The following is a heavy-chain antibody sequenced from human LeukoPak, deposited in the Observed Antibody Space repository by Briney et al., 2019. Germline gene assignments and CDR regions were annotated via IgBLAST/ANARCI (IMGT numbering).Heavy chain of an antibody. CDR3: ARDGYCSGGSCYPDAFDI. CDR2: ISSSSSTI. V-gene: IGHV3-48*01. Sequence: PGGSLRLSCAASGFTFSSYSMNWVRQAPGKGLEWVSYISSSSSTIYYADSVKGRFTISRDNAKNSLYLQMNGLRAEDTAVYYCARDGYCSGGSCYPDAFDIWGQGTMVTVSS. J-gene: IGHJ3*02. CDR1: GFTFSSYS. D-gene: IGHD2-15*01.